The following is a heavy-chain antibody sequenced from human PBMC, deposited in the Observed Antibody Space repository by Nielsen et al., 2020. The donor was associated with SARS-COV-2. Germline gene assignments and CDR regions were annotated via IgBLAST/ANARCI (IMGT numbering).Heavy chain of an antibody. J-gene: IGHJ4*02. D-gene: IGHD3-22*01. Sequence: SETLSLTCTVSGGSISSYYWSWIRQPPGKGLEWIGYIYYSGSTNYNPSLKSRVTISVDTSKNQFSLKLSSMTAADTAVYYCARHGDTYYYDSSGSNFDYWGQGTLVTVSS. CDR3: ARHGDTYYYDSSGSNFDY. V-gene: IGHV4-59*08. CDR1: GGSISSYY. CDR2: IYYSGST.